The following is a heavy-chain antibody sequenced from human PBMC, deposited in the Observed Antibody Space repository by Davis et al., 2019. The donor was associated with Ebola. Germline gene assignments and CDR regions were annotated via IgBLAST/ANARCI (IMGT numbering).Heavy chain of an antibody. V-gene: IGHV4-34*01. J-gene: IGHJ4*02. Sequence: PSETLSLTCAVYGGSFSGYYWSWIRQPPGKGLEWIGEINHSGSTNYNPSLKSRVTISVDTSKNQFSLKLSSVTAADTAVYYCASSIVATLDYWGQGTLVTVSS. CDR2: INHSGST. CDR3: ASSIVATLDY. CDR1: GGSFSGYY. D-gene: IGHD5-12*01.